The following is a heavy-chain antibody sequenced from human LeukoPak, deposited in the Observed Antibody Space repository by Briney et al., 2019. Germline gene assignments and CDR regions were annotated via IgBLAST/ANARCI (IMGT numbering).Heavy chain of an antibody. CDR2: VHLSGAT. Sequence: PSETLSLTCAVSGGSITTTNWWSWVRQPPGKGLEWIGEVHLSGATNYNLSLESRVSMSIDKSKNHLSLEVTSVTAADTAIYYCTRESGAFSPFGFWGQGTLVIVSS. CDR1: GGSITTTNW. D-gene: IGHD1-26*01. V-gene: IGHV4-4*02. J-gene: IGHJ4*02. CDR3: TRESGAFSPFGF.